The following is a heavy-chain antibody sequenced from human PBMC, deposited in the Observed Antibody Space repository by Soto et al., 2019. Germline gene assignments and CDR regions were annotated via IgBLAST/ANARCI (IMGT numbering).Heavy chain of an antibody. CDR1: VFTCSSYS. CDR3: ARDRYYYDSSGYLSYYYGMDV. V-gene: IGHV3-21*01. D-gene: IGHD3-22*01. Sequence: PWGSLRLSGAASVFTCSSYSMNWVRQAPGKGLEWVSSISSSSSYIYYADSVKGRFTISRDNAKNSLYLQMNSLRAEDTAVYYCARDRYYYDSSGYLSYYYGMDVWGQGTTVTVSS. CDR2: ISSSSSYI. J-gene: IGHJ6*02.